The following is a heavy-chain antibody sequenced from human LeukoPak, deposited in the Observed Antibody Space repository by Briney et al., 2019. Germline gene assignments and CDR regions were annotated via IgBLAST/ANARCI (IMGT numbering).Heavy chain of an antibody. CDR2: VIPIFGTA. J-gene: IGHJ3*02. CDR1: GGTFSSYA. Sequence: GASVKVSCKASGGTFSSYAISWVRQAPGQGLEWMGGVIPIFGTANYAQKFQGRVTITADKSTSTAYMELSSLRSEDTAVYYCASEYGSGSYYNAAFDIWAQGTMVTVSS. D-gene: IGHD3-10*01. CDR3: ASEYGSGSYYNAAFDI. V-gene: IGHV1-69*06.